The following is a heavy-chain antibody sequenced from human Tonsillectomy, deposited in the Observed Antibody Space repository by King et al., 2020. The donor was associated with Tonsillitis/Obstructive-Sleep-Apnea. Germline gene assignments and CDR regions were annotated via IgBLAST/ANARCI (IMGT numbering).Heavy chain of an antibody. J-gene: IGHJ4*02. Sequence: QLQESGPGLVKPSETLSLTCTVSGGSISSSSYYWGWIRHPPGKGLDWIGSIYYSGSTYSNPSLKSRVTISVDTSKNQFSLKLSSVTAADTAVYYCARRVGVVVPAAIDYWGQGTLVTVSS. D-gene: IGHD2-2*01. CDR2: IYYSGST. CDR1: GGSISSSSYY. V-gene: IGHV4-39*01. CDR3: ARRVGVVVPAAIDY.